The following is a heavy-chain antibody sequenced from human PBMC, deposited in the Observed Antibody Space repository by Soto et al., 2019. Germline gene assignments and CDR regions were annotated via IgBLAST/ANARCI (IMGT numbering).Heavy chain of an antibody. CDR2: IWYDGSNK. J-gene: IGHJ3*02. CDR3: AATVVGFAFDI. V-gene: IGHV3-33*01. CDR1: GFTFSSYG. Sequence: QVQLVESGGGVVQPGRSLRLSCAASGFTFSSYGMHWVRQAPGKGLEWVAVIWYDGSNKYYADSVKGRFTISRDNSKNTLYLQMNSLRAEDTAVYYCAATVVGFAFDIWGQGTMVTVSS. D-gene: IGHD6-19*01.